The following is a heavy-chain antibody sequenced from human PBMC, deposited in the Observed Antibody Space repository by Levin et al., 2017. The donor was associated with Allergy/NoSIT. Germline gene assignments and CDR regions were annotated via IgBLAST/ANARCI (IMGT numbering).Heavy chain of an antibody. CDR2: IWYDGSNK. Sequence: GGSLRLSCAASGFTFSSYGMHWVRQAPGKGLEWVAVIWYDGSNKYYADSVKGRFTISRDNSKNTLYLQMNSLRAEDTAVYYCARDREWLASNAFDIWGQGTMVTVSS. D-gene: IGHD6-19*01. CDR1: GFTFSSYG. CDR3: ARDREWLASNAFDI. V-gene: IGHV3-33*01. J-gene: IGHJ3*02.